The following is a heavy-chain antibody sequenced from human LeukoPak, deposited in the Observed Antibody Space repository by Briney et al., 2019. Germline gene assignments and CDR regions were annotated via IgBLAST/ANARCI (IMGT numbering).Heavy chain of an antibody. CDR2: IYYSGST. CDR1: GGSISSSSYY. Sequence: PSETLSLTCTVSGGSISSSSYYWGWIRQSPGKGLEWIGSIYYSGSTYYNPSLKSRVTISVDTSKNQFSLKLSSVTAADTAVYYCARDSSPWNYEGGFDYWGQGTLVTVSS. D-gene: IGHD1-7*01. V-gene: IGHV4-39*07. CDR3: ARDSSPWNYEGGFDY. J-gene: IGHJ4*02.